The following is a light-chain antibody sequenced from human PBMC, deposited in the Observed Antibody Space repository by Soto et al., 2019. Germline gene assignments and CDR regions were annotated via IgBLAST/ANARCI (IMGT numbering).Light chain of an antibody. J-gene: IGLJ1*01. CDR1: SSDVGGYNY. CDR2: DVS. V-gene: IGLV2-14*01. Sequence: QSALTQPASVSGSPGQSITMSCTGTSSDVGGYNYVSWYQQHPGKAPKLMIYDVSNRPSGVSNRFSGSKSGNTASLTISGLQAEDEADYFCSSYTSSSTLLVFGTGTRSPS. CDR3: SSYTSSSTLLV.